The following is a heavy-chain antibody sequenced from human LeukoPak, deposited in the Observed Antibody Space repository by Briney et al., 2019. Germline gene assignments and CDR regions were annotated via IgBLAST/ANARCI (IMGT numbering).Heavy chain of an antibody. D-gene: IGHD6-13*01. Sequence: SETLSLTCAVSGGSFSGHYWSWIRQPPGKGLEWIGYIYYSGSTNYNPSLKSRVTISVDTSKNQFSLKLSSVTAADTAVYYCARELIDGTAAGYFFDYWGQGTLVTVSS. CDR2: IYYSGST. V-gene: IGHV4-59*11. J-gene: IGHJ4*02. CDR1: GGSFSGHY. CDR3: ARELIDGTAAGYFFDY.